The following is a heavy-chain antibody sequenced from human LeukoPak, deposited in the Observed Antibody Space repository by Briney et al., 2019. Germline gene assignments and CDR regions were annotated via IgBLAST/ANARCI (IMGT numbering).Heavy chain of an antibody. CDR3: ARHGANRQQLVMAFDI. D-gene: IGHD6-13*01. Sequence: SETLSLTCSVSGVSISSYYCSWIRQPPGQGLEWIGYIYYSRSTNYNPSLKSRVTISIDTSKNQFSLKVNSVTAADTAVYYCARHGANRQQLVMAFDIWGQGTMVTVSS. V-gene: IGHV4-59*08. CDR2: IYYSRST. J-gene: IGHJ3*02. CDR1: GVSISSYY.